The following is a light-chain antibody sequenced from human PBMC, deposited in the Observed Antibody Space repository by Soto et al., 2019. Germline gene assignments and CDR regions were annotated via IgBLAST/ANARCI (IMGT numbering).Light chain of an antibody. V-gene: IGKV1-39*01. Sequence: DIQMTQSPSSLSASVGDRVTITCRASQSISTHLNWYQQKPGKAPNLLIYAASSLQSGVPSRFSGSGSATDFTLTISSLQPEDFATYYCQQSYTTPLFTFGPGTKVDIK. J-gene: IGKJ3*01. CDR2: AAS. CDR1: QSISTH. CDR3: QQSYTTPLFT.